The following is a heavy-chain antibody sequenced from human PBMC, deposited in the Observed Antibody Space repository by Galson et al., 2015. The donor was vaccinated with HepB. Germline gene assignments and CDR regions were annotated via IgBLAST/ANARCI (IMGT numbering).Heavy chain of an antibody. Sequence: SVKVSCKASGYTFTSYGISWVRQAPGQGLEWMGWISAYNGNTNYAQKLQGRVTMTTDTSTSTAYMELRSLRSDDTAVYYCASSKPLNQHFDYWGQGTLVTVSS. CDR3: ASSKPLNQHFDY. CDR2: ISAYNGNT. V-gene: IGHV1-18*04. CDR1: GYTFTSYG. J-gene: IGHJ4*02.